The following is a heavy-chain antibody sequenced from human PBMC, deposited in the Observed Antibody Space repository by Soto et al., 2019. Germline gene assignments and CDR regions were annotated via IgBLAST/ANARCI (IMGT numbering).Heavy chain of an antibody. J-gene: IGHJ5*02. CDR2: ISSNGDST. Sequence: VGSVRLSCSASGFTFSMFSMHWVRQAPGKGLEYVSGISSNGDSTYYADSVKGRFTISRDNSKNTLYLQMSSLRAVDTAVYYCVHPRSTVQIPPTWGQGTLVTVSS. CDR3: VHPRSTVQIPPT. V-gene: IGHV3-64D*06. CDR1: GFTFSMFS. D-gene: IGHD4-17*01.